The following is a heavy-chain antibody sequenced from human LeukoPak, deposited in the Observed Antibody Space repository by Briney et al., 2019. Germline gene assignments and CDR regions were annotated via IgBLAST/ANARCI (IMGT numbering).Heavy chain of an antibody. CDR3: ARDRGAYCGGDCYLGFDY. CDR1: GFTFSSYT. CDR2: IAGSSGYI. J-gene: IGHJ4*01. D-gene: IGHD2-21*02. V-gene: IGHV3-21*01. Sequence: GGSLRLSCAASGFTFSSYTMNWVRQAPGKGLEWVSSIAGSSGYISYADSVKGRFTISRDNAKKSLYLQMTSLTAEDTAVYYLARDRGAYCGGDCYLGFDYWGRGTLVTVSS.